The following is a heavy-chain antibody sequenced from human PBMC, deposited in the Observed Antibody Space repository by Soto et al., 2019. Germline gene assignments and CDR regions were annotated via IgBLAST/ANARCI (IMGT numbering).Heavy chain of an antibody. CDR3: AKHFYGSGSYWNFDY. CDR1: GGSISSDSYY. Sequence: SETLSLTCTVSGGSISSDSYYWVWIRQPPGKGLEWIGSIYYNGDTYYNPSLRSRVTISVDTSKIQFSLKLSSVTAADTAVYYCAKHFYGSGSYWNFDYWGQGTLVTVSS. CDR2: IYYNGDT. J-gene: IGHJ4*02. V-gene: IGHV4-39*01. D-gene: IGHD3-10*01.